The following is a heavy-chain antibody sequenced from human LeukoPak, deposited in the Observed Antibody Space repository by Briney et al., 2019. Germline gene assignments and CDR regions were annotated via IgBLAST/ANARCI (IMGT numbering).Heavy chain of an antibody. V-gene: IGHV1-2*02. J-gene: IGHJ4*02. CDR3: ARDSAAYGILTGYYALYYFDY. CDR1: GYTFTGYY. Sequence: ASVKVSCKASGYTFTGYYMHWVRQAPGQGLEWMGWINPNSGGTNYAQKFQGRVTMTRDTSISTAYMELSRLRSDDTAVYYCARDSAAYGILTGYYALYYFDYWGQGTLVTVSS. CDR2: INPNSGGT. D-gene: IGHD3-9*01.